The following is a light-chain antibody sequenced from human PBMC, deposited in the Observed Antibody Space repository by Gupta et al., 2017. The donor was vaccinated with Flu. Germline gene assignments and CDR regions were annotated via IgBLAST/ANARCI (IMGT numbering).Light chain of an antibody. Sequence: EIVLTQSPVTLSLSPGEGGTLSCRASQSVGNFLAWYQHKRGQAPRLLIYDASKRATGIPARFSGSGSGTDFTLTISSLEPEDSAVYYCQQRDSWPLTFGGGTKVEIK. CDR2: DAS. CDR3: QQRDSWPLT. CDR1: QSVGNF. V-gene: IGKV3-11*01. J-gene: IGKJ4*01.